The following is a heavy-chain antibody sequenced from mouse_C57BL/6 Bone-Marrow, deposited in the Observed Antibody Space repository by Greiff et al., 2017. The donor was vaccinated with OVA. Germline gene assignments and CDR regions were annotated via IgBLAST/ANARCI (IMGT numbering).Heavy chain of an antibody. CDR3: ARLFSAWFAY. CDR1: GYTFTGYW. Sequence: VQLQQSGAELMKPGASVKLSCKATGYTFTGYWLEWVKQRPGHGLEWIGEILPGSGSTNYTEKFKGKATFTADTSSNTAYMQLSSLTTEDSAIYYCARLFSAWFAYWGQGTLVTVSA. J-gene: IGHJ3*01. V-gene: IGHV1-9*01. CDR2: ILPGSGST. D-gene: IGHD3-1*01.